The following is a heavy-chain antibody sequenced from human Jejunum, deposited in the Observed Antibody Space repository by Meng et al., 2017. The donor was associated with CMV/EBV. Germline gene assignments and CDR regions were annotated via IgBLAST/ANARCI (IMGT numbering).Heavy chain of an antibody. CDR3: VRLKRWLDGAYAGY. V-gene: IGHV4-39*07. Sequence: SASNSSMNQDWGWIRQYPGKGLEWIGGIANSGSTHYNPSLKGRVTISVERSRSQFSLKLTSVTAADTAIYYCVRLKRWLDGAYAGYWGQGTLVTVSS. CDR1: SASNSSMNQD. J-gene: IGHJ4*02. D-gene: IGHD4-17*01. CDR2: IANSGST.